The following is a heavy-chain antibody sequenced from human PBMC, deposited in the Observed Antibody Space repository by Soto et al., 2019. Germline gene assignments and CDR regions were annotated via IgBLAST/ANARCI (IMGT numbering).Heavy chain of an antibody. J-gene: IGHJ5*02. V-gene: IGHV2-26*01. CDR3: ARRHLAVAVSPWFDP. D-gene: IGHD3-16*01. CDR2: IDSSGEK. Sequence: QVTLKESGPVLVNPTEPLTLRCTVSGLSITDSEMGVSWIRQPPGKALEWLAHIDSSGEKSYRTFLKSRLTISTDTSKSQIVLIMTNMDPADTATYYCARRHLAVAVSPWFDPWGQGILVTVSS. CDR1: GLSITDSEMG.